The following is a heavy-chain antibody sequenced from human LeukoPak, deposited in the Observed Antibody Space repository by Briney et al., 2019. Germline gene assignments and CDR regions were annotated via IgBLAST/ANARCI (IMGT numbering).Heavy chain of an antibody. V-gene: IGHV3-21*01. CDR3: ARDPLLAAADPPFQH. Sequence: GGSLRLSCAASGFTFSSYSMNWVRQAPGKGLEWVSSISSSSSYIYYADSVKGRFTISRDNAKNSLYLQMNSLRAEDTAVYYCARDPLLAAADPPFQHWGQGTLVTVSS. CDR2: ISSSSSYI. CDR1: GFTFSSYS. J-gene: IGHJ1*01. D-gene: IGHD6-13*01.